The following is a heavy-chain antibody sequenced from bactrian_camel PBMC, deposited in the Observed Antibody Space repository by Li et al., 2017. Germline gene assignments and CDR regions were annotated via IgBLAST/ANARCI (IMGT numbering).Heavy chain of an antibody. CDR3: AADAVNLQLARGYNY. D-gene: IGHD6*01. V-gene: IGHV3S53*01. CDR2: IDSDGIA. J-gene: IGHJ4*01. Sequence: VQLVESGGGSVQAGGSLRLSCAFDAYTPANVRMAWFRQAPGKEREGVAAIDSDGIASYADSVKGRFTISKDNANNTVNLMMNSLKPEDTAMYYCAADAVNLQLARGYNYWGQGTQVTVS. CDR1: AYTPANVR.